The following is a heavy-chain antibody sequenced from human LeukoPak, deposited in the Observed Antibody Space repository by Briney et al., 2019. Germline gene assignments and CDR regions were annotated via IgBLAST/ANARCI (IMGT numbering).Heavy chain of an antibody. CDR2: ISWNSGYI. D-gene: IGHD3-10*01. CDR1: GFTFDDYA. V-gene: IGHV3-9*01. CDR3: AKGSYGSGSYVDY. Sequence: GRSLRLSCAASGFTFDDYAMHWVRQAPGKGLEWVSGISWNSGYIGYEDSVKGRFTISRDNAMNSLYLQMNSLRAEDTALYYCAKGSYGSGSYVDYWGQGTLITVSS. J-gene: IGHJ4*02.